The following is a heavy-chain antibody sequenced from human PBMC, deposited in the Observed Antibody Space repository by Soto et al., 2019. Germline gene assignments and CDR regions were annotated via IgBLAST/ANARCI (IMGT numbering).Heavy chain of an antibody. CDR1: GFSLNTGGLG. CDR3: VPSRCGGDCLRSYSSHYYYAMDV. Sequence: QITLKESGPTLVKPTQTLTLTCSFSGFSLNTGGLGVGWIRQPPGKALEWLALIYWDGDKRYSPSLQSRLSTTKHTSNHLVVLTRPNMVPVDTATSYCVPSRCGGDCLRSYSSHYYYAMDVWGQGNTVTVSS. CDR2: IYWDGDK. J-gene: IGHJ6*02. V-gene: IGHV2-5*02. D-gene: IGHD2-21*02.